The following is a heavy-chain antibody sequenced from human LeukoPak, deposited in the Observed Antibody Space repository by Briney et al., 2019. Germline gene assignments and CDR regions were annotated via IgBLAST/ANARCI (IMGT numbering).Heavy chain of an antibody. D-gene: IGHD2-15*01. Sequence: SVKVSCKAPGGTFSSYAISWVRQAPGQGLEWMGGIIPIFGTANYAQKLQGRVTMTTDTSTSTAYMELRSLRSDDTAVYYCARDVGYCSGGSCPTHDYWGQGTLVTVSS. CDR3: ARDVGYCSGGSCPTHDY. CDR2: IIPIFGTA. V-gene: IGHV1-69*05. J-gene: IGHJ4*02. CDR1: GGTFSSYA.